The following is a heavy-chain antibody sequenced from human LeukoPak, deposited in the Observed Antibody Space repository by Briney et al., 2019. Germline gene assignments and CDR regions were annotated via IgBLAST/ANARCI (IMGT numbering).Heavy chain of an antibody. J-gene: IGHJ5*02. Sequence: PSETLSLACTVSGGFISSYYWSWIRQPAGKGLEWIGRIYTSGSTNYNPSLKSRVTMSVDTSKNQFSLKLSSVTAADTAVYYCARDNWVVPAARWFDPWGQGTLVTVSS. D-gene: IGHD2-2*01. CDR2: IYTSGST. CDR3: ARDNWVVPAARWFDP. V-gene: IGHV4-4*07. CDR1: GGFISSYY.